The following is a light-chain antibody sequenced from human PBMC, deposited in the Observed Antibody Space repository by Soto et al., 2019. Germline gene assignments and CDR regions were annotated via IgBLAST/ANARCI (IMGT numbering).Light chain of an antibody. CDR1: QGISSW. J-gene: IGKJ1*01. V-gene: IGKV1-12*01. CDR2: AAS. Sequence: DIQMTQAPSSVSASLGDRVTITCRASQGISSWLAWYQQKPGKAPQLLIYAASSLQSGVPSRFSGSVSGTDFTLTINRLQPEDFATYYCQQANSSPWTFGQGTKVEIK. CDR3: QQANSSPWT.